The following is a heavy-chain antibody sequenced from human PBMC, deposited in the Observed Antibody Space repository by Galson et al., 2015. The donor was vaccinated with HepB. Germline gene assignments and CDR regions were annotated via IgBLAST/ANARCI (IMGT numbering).Heavy chain of an antibody. Sequence: SVKVSCKASGYTFTGYYMHWVRQAPGQGLGWMGWINPNSGGTNYAQKFQGWVTMTRDTSISTAYMELSRLRSDDTAVYYCARGFYDSDLGPNYYYYGMDVWGQGTTVTVSS. D-gene: IGHD3-22*01. CDR3: ARGFYDSDLGPNYYYYGMDV. V-gene: IGHV1-2*04. CDR1: GYTFTGYY. J-gene: IGHJ6*02. CDR2: INPNSGGT.